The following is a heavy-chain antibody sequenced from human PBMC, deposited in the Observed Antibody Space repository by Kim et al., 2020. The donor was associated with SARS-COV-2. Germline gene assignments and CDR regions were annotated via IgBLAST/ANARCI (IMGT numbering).Heavy chain of an antibody. CDR1: GGSISSYY. J-gene: IGHJ5*02. CDR2: IYYSGST. CDR3: ARDRGVVAEGWFDP. V-gene: IGHV4-59*01. Sequence: SETLSLTCTVSGGSISSYYWSWIRQPPGKGLEWIGYIYYSGSTNYNPSLKSRVTISVDTSKNQFSLKLSSVTAADTAVYYCARDRGVVAEGWFDPWGQGTLVTVSS. D-gene: IGHD2-15*01.